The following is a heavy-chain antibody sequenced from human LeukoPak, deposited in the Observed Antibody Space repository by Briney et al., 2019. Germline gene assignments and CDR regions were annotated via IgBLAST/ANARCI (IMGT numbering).Heavy chain of an antibody. D-gene: IGHD3/OR15-3a*01. CDR1: GVSISSSNSY. V-gene: IGHV4-39*01. Sequence: SETLSLTCNVSGVSISSSNSYWGWIRQPPGKGLEWIGSIYYTGNTYYNASLKSRVTISIDTSKNQISLRLTSVTATDTAMYYCARQTGSGLFTLPGGQGTLVTVSS. J-gene: IGHJ4*02. CDR2: IYYTGNT. CDR3: ARQTGSGLFTLP.